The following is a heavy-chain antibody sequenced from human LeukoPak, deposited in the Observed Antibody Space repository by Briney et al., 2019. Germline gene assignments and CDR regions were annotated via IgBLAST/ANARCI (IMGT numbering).Heavy chain of an antibody. D-gene: IGHD6-13*01. V-gene: IGHV1-2*02. CDR3: ARDQRASSSPDY. J-gene: IGHJ4*02. CDR2: INPNSGGT. Sequence: ASVKVSCKASGYTFTGFYMHSVRQAPGQGLEWMGWINPNSGGTNYAQKFQGRVTMTRDTSISTAYMELSRLRSDDTAVYYCARDQRASSSPDYWGQGTLVTVSS. CDR1: GYTFTGFY.